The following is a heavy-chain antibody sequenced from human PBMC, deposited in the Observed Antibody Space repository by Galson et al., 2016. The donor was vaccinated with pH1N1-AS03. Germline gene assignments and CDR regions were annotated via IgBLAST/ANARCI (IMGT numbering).Heavy chain of an antibody. CDR1: GDSTSPYY. Sequence: LTCTFSGDSTSPYYWNWIRLSAGKGLEWIGRISTSGKTNFISTIENRVSMSVDTSTTPHQVSLRLRSVTAADTGVYYCAREPAPHNANYRYYYYYLDAWGKGTTVTVSS. V-gene: IGHV4-4*07. J-gene: IGHJ6*03. CDR2: ISTSGKT. D-gene: IGHD3-16*02. CDR3: AREPAPHNANYRYYYYYLDA.